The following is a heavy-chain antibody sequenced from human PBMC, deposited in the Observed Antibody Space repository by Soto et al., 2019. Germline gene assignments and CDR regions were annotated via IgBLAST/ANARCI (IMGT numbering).Heavy chain of an antibody. CDR1: GYSFTSLD. V-gene: IGHV1-8*01. Sequence: SVKVSCKASGYSFTSLDINWVRQTTGQGLEWMGWMEPSSGKTGYAQRFQDRVTMTRDTSINTAYMELRSLTSDDTAFYYCARGVTAGVDYWGQGTLVTVSS. J-gene: IGHJ4*02. CDR2: MEPSSGKT. D-gene: IGHD3-10*01. CDR3: ARGVTAGVDY.